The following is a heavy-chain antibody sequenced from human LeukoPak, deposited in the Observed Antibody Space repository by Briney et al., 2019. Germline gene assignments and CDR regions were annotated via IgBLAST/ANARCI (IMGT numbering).Heavy chain of an antibody. CDR2: ISSSSSYI. CDR3: ARASDIVVVPAAKDFDY. D-gene: IGHD2-2*01. V-gene: IGHV3-21*01. Sequence: GGSLRLSCAASGFTFSSYSMNWVRQAPGKGLEWVSSISSSSSYIYYADSVKGRFTISRDNAKNSLYLQMNSLRAEDTAVYYCARASDIVVVPAAKDFDYWGQGTLVTVSS. J-gene: IGHJ4*02. CDR1: GFTFSSYS.